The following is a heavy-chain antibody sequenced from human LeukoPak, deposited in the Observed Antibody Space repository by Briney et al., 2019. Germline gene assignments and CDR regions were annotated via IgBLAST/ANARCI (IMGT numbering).Heavy chain of an antibody. J-gene: IGHJ4*02. V-gene: IGHV3-74*01. CDR3: AREILAPGKTHDY. Sequence: GGSLRLSCAASGFTFSNYWMHWVRQVPGKGLVWVSRINDDGSATFYADSAKGRFTISRVNAKNTLFLQINSLRAEDTAVYYCAREILAPGKTHDYWGQGTLVTVSS. CDR2: INDDGSAT. CDR1: GFTFSNYW.